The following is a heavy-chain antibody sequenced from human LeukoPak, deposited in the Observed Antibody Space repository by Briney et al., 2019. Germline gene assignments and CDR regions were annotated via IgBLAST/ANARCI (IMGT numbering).Heavy chain of an antibody. CDR1: GFTFSNYV. V-gene: IGHV3-23*01. CDR3: AKAGYLYDTSGNYYYYDY. CDR2: ITGGGGT. Sequence: GGSLRLSCAATGFTFSNYVMSWVRQGPGKELEWVAAITGGGGTYYAASVKGRFTISRDNSKNTVFLQMNSLRAEDTAIYYCAKAGYLYDTSGNYYYYDYWGQGTRVTVSS. J-gene: IGHJ4*02. D-gene: IGHD3-22*01.